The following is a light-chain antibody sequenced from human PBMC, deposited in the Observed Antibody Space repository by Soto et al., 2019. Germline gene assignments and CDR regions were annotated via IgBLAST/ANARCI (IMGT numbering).Light chain of an antibody. CDR3: QQSYAIPWT. CDR2: VAI. Sequence: DIPMTQSPSSLSASVGDRVTITCRASQSIGNYLNWYQQKPGKAPNLLIYVAITLQSGVPSRFSGSGSGTDFTLSISSLQPEDFATYYCQQSYAIPWTFGQGTKVEIK. J-gene: IGKJ1*01. CDR1: QSIGNY. V-gene: IGKV1-39*01.